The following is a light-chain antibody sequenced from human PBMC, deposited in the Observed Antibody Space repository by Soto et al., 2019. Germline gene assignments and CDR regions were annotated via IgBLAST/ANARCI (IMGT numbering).Light chain of an antibody. J-gene: IGLJ2*01. CDR2: LNSDGSH. Sequence: QLVLTQSPSASASLGASVKLTCTLSSGHSSYAIAWHQQQPEKGPRYLMKLNSDGSHSKGDGFPDRFSGSSSGAERYLTISSLQSEDEADYYCQTWDTGIVVFGGGTKLTVL. V-gene: IGLV4-69*01. CDR3: QTWDTGIVV. CDR1: SGHSSYA.